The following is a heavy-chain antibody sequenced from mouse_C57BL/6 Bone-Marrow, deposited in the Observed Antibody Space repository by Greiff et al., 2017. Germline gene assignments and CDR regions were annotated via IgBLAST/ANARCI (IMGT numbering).Heavy chain of an antibody. CDR3: AREGGSTMVKGDAMDY. CDR1: GFTFSSYA. V-gene: IGHV5-4*01. J-gene: IGHJ4*01. D-gene: IGHD2-2*01. Sequence: EVKLMESGGGLVKPGGSLKLSCAASGFTFSSYAMSWVRQTPEKRLEWVATISDGGSYTYYPDNVKGRFTISRDNAKNNLYLQMSHLKSEDTAMYYCAREGGSTMVKGDAMDYWGQGTSVTVSS. CDR2: ISDGGSYT.